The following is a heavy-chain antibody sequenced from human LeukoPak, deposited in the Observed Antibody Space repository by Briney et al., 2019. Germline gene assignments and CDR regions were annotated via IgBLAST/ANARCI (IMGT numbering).Heavy chain of an antibody. Sequence: ASVKVSCKASGYTFTSYYMHWVRQAPGQGLEWMGIINPSGGSTSYAQKFQGRVTMTRDTSTSTVYMELSSLRSEDTAVHYCARGYSSGWYGGGYFDYWGQGTLVTVSS. CDR1: GYTFTSYY. V-gene: IGHV1-46*01. D-gene: IGHD6-19*01. CDR2: INPSGGST. J-gene: IGHJ4*02. CDR3: ARGYSSGWYGGGYFDY.